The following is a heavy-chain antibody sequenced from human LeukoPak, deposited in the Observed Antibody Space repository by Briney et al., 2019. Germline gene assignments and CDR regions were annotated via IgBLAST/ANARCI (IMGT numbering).Heavy chain of an antibody. CDR1: GFTFSSYA. CDR2: ISYDGSNK. V-gene: IGHV3-30*04. D-gene: IGHD3-9*01. CDR3: AREVRDILTGYYFDY. Sequence: PGGSLRLSCAASGFTFSSYAMYWVRQAPGKGLEWVAVISYDGSNKYYADSVKGRFTISRDNSKNTLYLQMNSLRAEDTAVYYCAREVRDILTGYYFDYWGQGTLVTVSS. J-gene: IGHJ4*02.